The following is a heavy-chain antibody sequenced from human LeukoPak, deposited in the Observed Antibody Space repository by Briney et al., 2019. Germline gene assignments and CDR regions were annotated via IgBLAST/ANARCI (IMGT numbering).Heavy chain of an antibody. D-gene: IGHD3-10*01. V-gene: IGHV1-69*01. CDR1: GGTFSSYA. CDR3: ARVIQYYGSGSLRFDY. J-gene: IGHJ4*01. Sequence: SVKVSCKASGGTFSSYAIGWVRQAPGQGLEWMGGIIPIFGTANYAQKFQGRVTITADESTSTAYMELSSLRSEDTAVYYCARVIQYYGSGSLRFDYWGQGTLVTVSS. CDR2: IIPIFGTA.